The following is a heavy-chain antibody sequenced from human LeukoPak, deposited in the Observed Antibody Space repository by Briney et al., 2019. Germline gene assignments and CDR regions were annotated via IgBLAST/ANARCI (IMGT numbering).Heavy chain of an antibody. CDR3: ASGSETDYYYYGMDV. J-gene: IGHJ6*02. D-gene: IGHD1-14*01. Sequence: GGSLRLSRAASGFTFSNYWMSWVRQAPGKGLEWVANIKQDGSEKYYVDSVKGRFTISRDNAKNSLYLQMNSLRAEDTAVYYCASGSETDYYYYGMDVWGQGTTVTVSS. CDR2: IKQDGSEK. V-gene: IGHV3-7*01. CDR1: GFTFSNYW.